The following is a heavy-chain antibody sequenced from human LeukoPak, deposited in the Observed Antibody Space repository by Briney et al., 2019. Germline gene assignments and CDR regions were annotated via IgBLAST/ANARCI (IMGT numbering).Heavy chain of an antibody. V-gene: IGHV3-23*01. D-gene: IGHD3-3*01. J-gene: IGHJ4*02. CDR1: GFTFSSYA. Sequence: GESLKISCAASGFTFSSYAMSWVRQAPGKGLEWVSAISGSGGSTYYADSVKGRFTISRDNSKNTLYLQMNSLRAEDTAVYYCAKDGGYDFWSGYYMDYWGQGTLVTVSS. CDR3: AKDGGYDFWSGYYMDY. CDR2: ISGSGGST.